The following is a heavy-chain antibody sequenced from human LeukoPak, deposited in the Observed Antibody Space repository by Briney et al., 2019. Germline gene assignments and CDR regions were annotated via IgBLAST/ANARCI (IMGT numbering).Heavy chain of an antibody. CDR2: INTNTGNP. CDR1: GYTFISDA. CDR3: ARDRGADIDILTGTTLDY. J-gene: IGHJ4*02. V-gene: IGHV7-4-1*02. D-gene: IGHD3-9*01. Sequence: ASVKVSCKASGYTFISDAMNWVRQAHGQGLEWMGWINTNTGNPTYAQGFTGRFVFSLDTSVSTAYLQISSLKAEDTAVYYCARDRGADIDILTGTTLDYWGQGTLVTVSS.